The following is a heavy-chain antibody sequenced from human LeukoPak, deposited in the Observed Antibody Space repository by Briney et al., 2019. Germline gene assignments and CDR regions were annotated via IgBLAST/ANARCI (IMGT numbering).Heavy chain of an antibody. CDR3: ARGGNTVLTMGYMDV. Sequence: GGSLRLTCAASGFIFSCYPMSWVRQAPGKGLEWVSAISGTAENTYYADSVKGRFSISRDNSRNTVHLQMNSLRPEDTAVYYCARGGNTVLTMGYMDVWGKGTTVTVSS. CDR2: ISGTAENT. CDR1: GFIFSCYP. V-gene: IGHV3-23*01. J-gene: IGHJ6*03. D-gene: IGHD4-11*01.